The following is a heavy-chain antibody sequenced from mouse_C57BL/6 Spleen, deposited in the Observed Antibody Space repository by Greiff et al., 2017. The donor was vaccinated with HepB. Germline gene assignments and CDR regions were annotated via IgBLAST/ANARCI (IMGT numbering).Heavy chain of an antibody. Sequence: EVKLMESGGGLVQPGGSLKLSCAASGFTFSDYGMAWVRQAPRKGPEWVAFISNLAYSIYYADTVTGRFTISRENAKNTLYLEMSSLRSEDTAMYYCARQSGKGAMDYWGQGTSVTVSS. CDR1: GFTFSDYG. J-gene: IGHJ4*01. CDR2: ISNLAYSI. V-gene: IGHV5-15*01. D-gene: IGHD2-1*01. CDR3: ARQSGKGAMDY.